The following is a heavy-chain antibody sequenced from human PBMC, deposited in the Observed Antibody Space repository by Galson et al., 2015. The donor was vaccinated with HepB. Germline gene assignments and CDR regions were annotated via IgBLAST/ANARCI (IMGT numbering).Heavy chain of an antibody. CDR2: ISPLYGTP. CDR1: GGTFSSYA. CDR3: ARGRSGRPAEYLQF. D-gene: IGHD6-19*01. Sequence: SVKVSCKASGGTFSSYAISWVRQAPGQGPEWMGGISPLYGTPKYAQKFQGRVTILADESTDTAYMELSSLRSDDTAVYYCARGRSGRPAEYLQFWGQGTLVAVS. V-gene: IGHV1-69*13. J-gene: IGHJ1*01.